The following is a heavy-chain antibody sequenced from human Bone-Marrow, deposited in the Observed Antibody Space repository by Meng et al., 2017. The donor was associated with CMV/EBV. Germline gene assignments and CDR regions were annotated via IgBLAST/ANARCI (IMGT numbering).Heavy chain of an antibody. CDR3: ARGLEENLGWEMGY. V-gene: IGHV3-74*01. D-gene: IGHD1-26*01. CDR2: IHVDGRGI. CDR1: GFTVRSYL. J-gene: IGHJ4*02. Sequence: VQLVEVWGGLVTPGGSLRLSCTVSGFTVRSYLMHWVRQAPGKGLEWVSRIHVDGRGISYADSVKGRFTIFKDDARNSLHLQMNSLRVEDTAVYYCARGLEENLGWEMGYWGQGTLVTVSS.